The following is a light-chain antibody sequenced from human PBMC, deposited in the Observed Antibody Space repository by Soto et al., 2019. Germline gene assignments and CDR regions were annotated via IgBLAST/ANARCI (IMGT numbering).Light chain of an antibody. CDR2: EVS. V-gene: IGLV2-14*01. J-gene: IGLJ2*01. CDR3: SSYTSNITRL. CDR1: SSDIGGYNY. Sequence: QSALTQPASVSGSPGQSITISCTGTSSDIGGYNYISWFQQHPGKAPKLMIYEVSNRPSGVSNRFSGSKSGNTASLTISGLQAEDEADYYCSSYTSNITRLFGGGTKLTVL.